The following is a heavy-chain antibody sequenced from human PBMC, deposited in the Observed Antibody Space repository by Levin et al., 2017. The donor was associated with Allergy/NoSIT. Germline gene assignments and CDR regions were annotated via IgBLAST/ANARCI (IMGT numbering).Heavy chain of an antibody. CDR1: GFTFSSYS. J-gene: IGHJ4*02. V-gene: IGHV3-21*01. D-gene: IGHD6-19*01. CDR3: ASSIAVAGSEGDY. Sequence: KAGGSLRLSCAASGFTFSSYSMNWVRQAPGKGLEWVSSISSSSSYIYYADSVKGRFTISRDNAKNSLYLQMNSLRAEDTAVYYCASSIAVAGSEGDYWGQGTLVTVSS. CDR2: ISSSSSYI.